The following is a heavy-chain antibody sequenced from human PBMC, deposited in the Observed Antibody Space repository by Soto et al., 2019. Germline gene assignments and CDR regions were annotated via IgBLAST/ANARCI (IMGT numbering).Heavy chain of an antibody. J-gene: IGHJ4*02. CDR3: AAWPRSSWFDY. D-gene: IGHD6-13*01. CDR1: GFTFSNYW. CDR2: IKQDGSEK. V-gene: IGHV3-7*05. Sequence: EVVLVESGGGLVQPGGSLRLSCTASGFTFSNYWLSWVRQAPGRGLEWVANIKQDGSEKSYVDSVEGRFTISRDNAKNSLYLDMNSLRADDTAVYYCAAWPRSSWFDYWGQGTLVTVSS.